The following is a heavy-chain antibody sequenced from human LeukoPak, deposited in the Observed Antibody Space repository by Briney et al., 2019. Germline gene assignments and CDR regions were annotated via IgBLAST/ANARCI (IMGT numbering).Heavy chain of an antibody. J-gene: IGHJ4*02. CDR2: FNPNLGGT. V-gene: IGHV1-2*02. CDR1: GYTFTDYY. D-gene: IGHD5-18*01. Sequence: ASVKVSCKASGYTFTDYYIHWVRQAPGQGLEWMGWFNPNLGGTNYAQKFQDSVTMTSDTSISTAYMELSRLRSDDTAVYYCARDQGYSYGYQYVYWGQGTLVTVSS. CDR3: ARDQGYSYGYQYVY.